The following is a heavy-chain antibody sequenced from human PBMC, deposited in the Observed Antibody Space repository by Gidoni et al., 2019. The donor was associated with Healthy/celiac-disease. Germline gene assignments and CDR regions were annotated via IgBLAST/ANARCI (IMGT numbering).Heavy chain of an antibody. D-gene: IGHD3-16*01. CDR2: IRRKAYCGTT. V-gene: IGHV3-49*05. CDR1: GCTFGDYA. CDR3: TRVRFGDPAHGMDV. J-gene: IGHJ6*02. Sequence: EVQLVESGGGLVKPGRSLRLSCTASGCTFGDYAMSWFRQGPGKGLEWVGFIRRKAYCGTTEYAASVKGRFTISSDDSKSLAYLQMNSLKTECTAVYYCTRVRFGDPAHGMDVWGQGTTVTVSS.